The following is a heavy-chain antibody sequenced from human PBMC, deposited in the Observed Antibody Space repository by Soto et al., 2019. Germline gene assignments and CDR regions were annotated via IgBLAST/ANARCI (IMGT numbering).Heavy chain of an antibody. CDR1: GFTFSSYA. V-gene: IGHV3-30-3*01. CDR3: ATGIAARPFRSAFDI. J-gene: IGHJ3*02. CDR2: ISYDGSNK. Sequence: PGGSLRLSCAASGFTFSSYAMHWVRQAPGKGLEWVAVISYDGSNKYYADSVKGRFTISRDNSKNTLYLQMNSLRAEDTAVYYCATGIAARPFRSAFDIWGQGTMVTVS. D-gene: IGHD6-6*01.